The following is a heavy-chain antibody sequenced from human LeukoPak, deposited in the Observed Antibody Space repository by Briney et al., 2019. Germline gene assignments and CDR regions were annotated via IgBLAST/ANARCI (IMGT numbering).Heavy chain of an antibody. Sequence: PSETLSLTCTVSGGSISSYYWSWIRQPPGKGLEWIGYIYYSGSTNYNPSLESRVTISVDTSKNQFSLKLSSVTAADTAVYYCARRGWQLVLDYWGQGTLVTVSS. CDR1: GGSISSYY. CDR2: IYYSGST. D-gene: IGHD6-6*01. J-gene: IGHJ4*02. CDR3: ARRGWQLVLDY. V-gene: IGHV4-59*01.